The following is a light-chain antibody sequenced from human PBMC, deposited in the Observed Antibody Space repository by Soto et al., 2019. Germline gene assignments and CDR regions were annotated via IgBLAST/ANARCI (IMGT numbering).Light chain of an antibody. CDR3: QQSYSSPTIP. V-gene: IGKV1-39*01. CDR1: QSISDY. Sequence: IRMSKSPSSLSASVGDRVTITWRANQSISDYLNWYQQKPGKAPKFLIYASSSLQSGVPSRFRGSGSGTDFTLTISSLQPEDFATYYCQQSYSSPTIPFGQGRRLEIK. CDR2: ASS. J-gene: IGKJ5*01.